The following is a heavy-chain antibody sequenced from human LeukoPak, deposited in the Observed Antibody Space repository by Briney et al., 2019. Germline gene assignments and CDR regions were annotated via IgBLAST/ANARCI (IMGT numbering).Heavy chain of an antibody. Sequence: SETLSLTCTVSGGSISSYYWSWIRQPPGKGLEWIGYIYYSGSTNYNPSLKSRVTISVDTSKNQFSLKLSSVIAADTAVYYCARDSHYDILTGSEYYYYGMDVWGQGTTVTVSS. CDR3: ARDSHYDILTGSEYYYYGMDV. D-gene: IGHD3-9*01. J-gene: IGHJ6*02. CDR2: IYYSGST. CDR1: GGSISSYY. V-gene: IGHV4-59*01.